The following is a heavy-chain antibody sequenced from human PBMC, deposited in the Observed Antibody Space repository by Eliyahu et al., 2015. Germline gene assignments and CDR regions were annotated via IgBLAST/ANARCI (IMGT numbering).Heavy chain of an antibody. CDR3: ASFNYHDNIVFPPNF. CDR2: IIPIFGRA. V-gene: IGHV1-69*06. J-gene: IGHJ4*02. D-gene: IGHD3-22*01. CDR1: GGTFSSFS. Sequence: QVQLVQSGGEVKKPGSSVKVSCKASGGTFSSFSISWVRQAPGQGLEWMGGIIPIFGRANYAQKFQGRLTITADKSTSTAYMDLSSLRSEDTAVYFCASFNYHDNIVFPPNFWGQGTLVTVSS.